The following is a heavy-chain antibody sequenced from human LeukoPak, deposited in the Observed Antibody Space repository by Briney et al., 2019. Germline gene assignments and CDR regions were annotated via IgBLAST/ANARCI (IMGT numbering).Heavy chain of an antibody. J-gene: IGHJ4*02. V-gene: IGHV4-34*01. CDR3: ASSPGQWLVGVDY. D-gene: IGHD6-19*01. CDR2: INHSGST. Sequence: PSETLSLTCAVYGGSFSGYYWSWIRQPPGKGLEWIGEINHSGSTNYNPSLKSRVTISVDTSKNQFSLKLSSVTAADTAVYYCASSPGQWLVGVDYWGQGTLVTVSS. CDR1: GGSFSGYY.